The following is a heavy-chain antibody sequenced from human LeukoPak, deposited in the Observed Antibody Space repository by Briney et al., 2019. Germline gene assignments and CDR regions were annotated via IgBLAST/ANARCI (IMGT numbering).Heavy chain of an antibody. CDR3: AKSTTVTTQQRGYFDY. CDR2: ISYDGSNK. V-gene: IGHV3-30*04. J-gene: IGHJ4*02. Sequence: GGPLRLSCAASGFTFSSYAMHWARQAPDKGLECVAVISYDGSNKYYADSVKGRFTISRDNSKNTLYLQMNSLRVEDTAVYYCAKSTTVTTQQRGYFDYWGQGTLVTVSS. D-gene: IGHD4-11*01. CDR1: GFTFSSYA.